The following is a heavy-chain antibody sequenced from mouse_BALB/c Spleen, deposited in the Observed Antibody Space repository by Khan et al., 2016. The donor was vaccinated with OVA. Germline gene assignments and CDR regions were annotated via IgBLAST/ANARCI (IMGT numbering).Heavy chain of an antibody. CDR2: ITPTSGYT. CDR3: TRDRIDY. CDR1: GYTFTSFW. J-gene: IGHJ2*01. Sequence: QVQLQQPGAELAKPGASVKMSCKASGYTFTSFWMHWVKQRPGQGLEWIGYITPTSGYTDYNEKFKDRATLSADKSSSTAYMQLSSLTSEDSAVYFCTRDRIDYWGQGTTLTVSS. V-gene: IGHV1-7*01.